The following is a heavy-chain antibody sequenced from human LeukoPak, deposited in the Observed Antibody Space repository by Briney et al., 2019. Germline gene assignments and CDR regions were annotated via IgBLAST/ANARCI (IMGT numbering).Heavy chain of an antibody. D-gene: IGHD6-19*01. CDR2: ISSSNDYI. CDR1: GFTFSTST. CDR3: VRIPNSAGFPNWFDP. V-gene: IGHV3-21*01. J-gene: IGHJ5*02. Sequence: GGSLRLSCAASGFTFSTSTMNWVRQAPGKGLEWVSSISSSNDYIYYADSVKGRFTISRDNAKNSLYLQRNSLRAEDTAVYYCVRIPNSAGFPNWFDPWGQGTLVTVSS.